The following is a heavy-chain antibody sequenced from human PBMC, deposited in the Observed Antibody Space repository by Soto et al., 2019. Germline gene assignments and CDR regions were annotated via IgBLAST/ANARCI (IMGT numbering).Heavy chain of an antibody. V-gene: IGHV4-34*01. CDR1: GGSFSGYY. Sequence: SETLSLTCAVYGGSFSGYYWSWIRQPPGKGLEWIGEINHSGSTNYNPSLKSRVTISVDKSKNQFSLKLSSVTAADTTAVYYCARVLGNDGFDIWGQGTMVTVSS. CDR2: INHSGST. J-gene: IGHJ3*02. D-gene: IGHD3-3*02. CDR3: ARVLGNDGFDI.